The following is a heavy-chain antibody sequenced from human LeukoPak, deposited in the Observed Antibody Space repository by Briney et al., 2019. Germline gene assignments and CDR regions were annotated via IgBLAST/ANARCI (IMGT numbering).Heavy chain of an antibody. Sequence: SETLSLTCTVSGVSITSGNYYWSWIRQPPGRGLEWIGYIYYSGSTYYNPSLRSRNTISVDTSKNQFSLKLSSVTAADTAVYYCARYYFDGYGMDVWGQGTTVTVSS. V-gene: IGHV4-30-4*01. J-gene: IGHJ6*02. CDR1: GVSITSGNYY. D-gene: IGHD3-9*01. CDR2: IYYSGST. CDR3: ARYYFDGYGMDV.